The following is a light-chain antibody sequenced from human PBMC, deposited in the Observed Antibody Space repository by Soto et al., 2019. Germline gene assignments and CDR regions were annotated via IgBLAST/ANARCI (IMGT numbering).Light chain of an antibody. CDR3: QQRKYWPPLT. CDR1: HSVDIY. Sequence: EVVLTQSPDTLSLSPGERATLSCRTSHSVDIYLAWYQQKPGQAPRLLIYDSYNRVTGIPTRFSGSGGGTDFTLTISSLEPEDSAVYYCQQRKYWPPLTFGGGTKVEIK. V-gene: IGKV3-11*01. J-gene: IGKJ4*01. CDR2: DSY.